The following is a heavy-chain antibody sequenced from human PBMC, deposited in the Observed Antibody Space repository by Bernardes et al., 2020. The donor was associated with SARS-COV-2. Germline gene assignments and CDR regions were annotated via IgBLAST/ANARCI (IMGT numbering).Heavy chain of an antibody. Sequence: GGSLRLSCSASGLTFSLYAMGWVRQAPGRGLQWISSIVGSGETAFYADSVKGRFTISRDNSNNNLFLQMSGLTADDTAVYFCAKDDATHDFWSGGFDNYDRMDAWGQGTAVTVSS. CDR1: GLTFSLYA. J-gene: IGHJ6*02. D-gene: IGHD3-3*01. CDR3: AKDDATHDFWSGGFDNYDRMDA. V-gene: IGHV3-23*01. CDR2: IVGSGETA.